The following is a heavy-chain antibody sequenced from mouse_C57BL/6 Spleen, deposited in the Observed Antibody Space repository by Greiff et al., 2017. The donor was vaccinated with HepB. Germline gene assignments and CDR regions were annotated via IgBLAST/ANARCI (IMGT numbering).Heavy chain of an antibody. CDR3: AGKGGWCPCAY. D-gene: IGHD1-1*02. CDR2: IYPGSGNT. Sequence: QVQLQQPGAELVKPGASVKLSCKASGYTFTSYWIPWVKQRPGQGLEWIGDIYPGSGNTNYNEKFKSKATLTVDTSSSTAYMQLSSLTSEDSAVYDCAGKGGWCPCAYWGQGTLVTVSA. CDR1: GYTFTSYW. J-gene: IGHJ3*01. V-gene: IGHV1-55*01.